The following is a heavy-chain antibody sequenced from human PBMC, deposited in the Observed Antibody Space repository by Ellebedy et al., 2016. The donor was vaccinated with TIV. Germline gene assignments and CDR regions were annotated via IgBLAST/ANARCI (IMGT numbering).Heavy chain of an antibody. V-gene: IGHV5-51*01. Sequence: GGSLRLSCKGSVFNFVTYWIGWVRQMPGKGLEWMGIIYAGDSDTRYSPSFKGQVTISVDKSISTASLQWSSLKASDTAIYYCATLSAGTYHFGYWGQGTLVTVSS. J-gene: IGHJ4*02. CDR3: ATLSAGTYHFGY. CDR1: VFNFVTYW. D-gene: IGHD2-2*01. CDR2: IYAGDSDT.